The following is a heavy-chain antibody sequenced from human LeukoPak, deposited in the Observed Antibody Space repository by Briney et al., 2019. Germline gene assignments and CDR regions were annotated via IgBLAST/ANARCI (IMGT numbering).Heavy chain of an antibody. Sequence: SVKVSCKASGGTFSSYAISWVRQAPGQGLEWMGGIIPIFGTANYAQKFQGRVTIAADESTSTAYMELSSLRSEDTAVYYCARASVSDIVVVVAADEHYYYGMDVWGQGTTVTVSS. CDR3: ARASVSDIVVVVAADEHYYYGMDV. D-gene: IGHD2-15*01. CDR2: IIPIFGTA. J-gene: IGHJ6*01. CDR1: GGTFSSYA. V-gene: IGHV1-69*01.